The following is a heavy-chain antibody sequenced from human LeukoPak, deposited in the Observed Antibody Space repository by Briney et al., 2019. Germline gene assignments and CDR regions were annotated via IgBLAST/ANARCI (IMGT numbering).Heavy chain of an antibody. J-gene: IGHJ4*02. CDR1: GGSISSGDYY. Sequence: SETLSLTCTVSGGSISSGDYYWSWIRQPPGKGLEWIGYIYYSGSTNYNPSLKSRVTISVDTSKNQFSLKLSSVTAADTAVYYCARGRVAGRGDSPDEVWGQGTLVTVSS. V-gene: IGHV4-61*08. CDR2: IYYSGST. CDR3: ARGRVAGRGDSPDEV. D-gene: IGHD6-19*01.